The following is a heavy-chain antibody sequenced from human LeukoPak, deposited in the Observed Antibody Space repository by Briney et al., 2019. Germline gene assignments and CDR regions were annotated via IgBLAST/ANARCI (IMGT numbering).Heavy chain of an antibody. Sequence: ASVKVCCKASGYTFTGYYMHWVRQAPGQGLEWMGWINPNSGGTNYAQKFQGRVTMTRDTSISTAYMELSRLRSDDTAVYYCASNVGNYGDYVPYYYYYYGMDVWGQGTTVTVSS. CDR2: INPNSGGT. V-gene: IGHV1-2*02. CDR3: ASNVGNYGDYVPYYYYYYGMDV. D-gene: IGHD4-17*01. CDR1: GYTFTGYY. J-gene: IGHJ6*02.